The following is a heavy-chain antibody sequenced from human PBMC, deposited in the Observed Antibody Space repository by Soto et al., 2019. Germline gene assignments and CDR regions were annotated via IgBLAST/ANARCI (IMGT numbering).Heavy chain of an antibody. CDR1: GGTFSSYA. Sequence: QVQLVQSGAEVKKPGSSVKVSCQASGGTFSSYAFTWVRQAPGQGLEWMGGIIPMFPTVNYAQKFQGRVTITADDSTGTAYMELGSLRSEDTAVYYCARSSTSRWLQSTNYYGMDVWGQGTTVTVSS. CDR3: ARSSTSRWLQSTNYYGMDV. D-gene: IGHD5-12*01. J-gene: IGHJ6*02. CDR2: IIPMFPTV. V-gene: IGHV1-69*01.